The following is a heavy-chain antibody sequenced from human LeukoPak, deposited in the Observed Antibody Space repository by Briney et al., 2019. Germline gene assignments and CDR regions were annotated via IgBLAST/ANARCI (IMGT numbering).Heavy chain of an antibody. CDR3: ARMHYYDSGGSNWFDP. Sequence: ASVKVSCKASGYTFTSYGVSWVRQAPGQGLEWMGWMNPNSGDTGYAHKFQGRVTMTANTSINTAYMELSSLRSEDTAVYYCARMHYYDSGGSNWFDPWGQGTLVTVS. CDR1: GYTFTSYG. D-gene: IGHD3-10*01. CDR2: MNPNSGDT. J-gene: IGHJ5*02. V-gene: IGHV1-8*02.